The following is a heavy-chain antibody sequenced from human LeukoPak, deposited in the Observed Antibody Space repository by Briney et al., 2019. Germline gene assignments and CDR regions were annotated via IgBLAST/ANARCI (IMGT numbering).Heavy chain of an antibody. Sequence: SETLSLTCTVSGGSISSYYWSWIRQPPGKGLEWIGYIYTSGSTNYNPSLKSRVTISVDTSKNQFSLKLSSVTAADTAVYYCARHSFDYSNIGGVDYWGQGTLVTVSS. CDR3: ARHSFDYSNIGGVDY. D-gene: IGHD6-13*01. CDR1: GGSISSYY. J-gene: IGHJ4*02. CDR2: IYTSGST. V-gene: IGHV4-4*09.